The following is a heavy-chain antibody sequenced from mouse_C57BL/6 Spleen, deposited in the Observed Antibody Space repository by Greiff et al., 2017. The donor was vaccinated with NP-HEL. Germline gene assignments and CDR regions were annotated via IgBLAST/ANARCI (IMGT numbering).Heavy chain of an antibody. V-gene: IGHV1-80*01. Sequence: QVQLKQSGAELVKPGASVKISCKASGYAFSSYWMNWVKQRPGRGLEWIGQIYPGDGDTNYNGKFKGKATLTADKSSSTAYMQLSSLTSEDSAVYFCARSSGTLWAWCAYWGQGTLLTVSS. CDR1: GYAFSSYW. D-gene: IGHD4-1*01. CDR2: IYPGDGDT. J-gene: IGHJ3*01. CDR3: ARSSGTLWAWCAY.